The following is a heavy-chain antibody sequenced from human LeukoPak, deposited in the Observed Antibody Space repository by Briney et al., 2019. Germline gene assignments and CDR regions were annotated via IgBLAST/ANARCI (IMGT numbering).Heavy chain of an antibody. CDR3: ARDAGSGDDAFDI. CDR1: GFTFSSYS. J-gene: IGHJ3*02. Sequence: PGGSLRLSCAASGFTFSSYSMNWVRQAPGKGLEWVSSISSSSSYIYYADSVEGRFTISRDNAKNSLYLQMNSLRAEDMAVDYCARDAGSGDDAFDIWGQGTMVTVSS. V-gene: IGHV3-21*01. D-gene: IGHD2-15*01. CDR2: ISSSSSYI.